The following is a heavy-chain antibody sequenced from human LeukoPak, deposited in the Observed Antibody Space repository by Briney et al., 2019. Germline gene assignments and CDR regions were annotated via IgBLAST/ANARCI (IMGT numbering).Heavy chain of an antibody. V-gene: IGHV3-30*18. CDR2: ISYDGSNK. D-gene: IGHD6-13*01. J-gene: IGHJ6*03. CDR3: ANKIAAADYYYYMDV. Sequence: PGGSLRLSCAASGFTFSSYGMHWVRQAPVKGLDWVAVISYDGSNKYYADSVKGRFTISRDNSKNTLYLQMDSLRPEDTAVYYCANKIAAADYYYYMDVWGKGTTVTVSS. CDR1: GFTFSSYG.